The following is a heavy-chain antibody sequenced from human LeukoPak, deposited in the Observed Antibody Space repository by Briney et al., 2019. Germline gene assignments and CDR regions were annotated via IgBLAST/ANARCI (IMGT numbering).Heavy chain of an antibody. CDR3: ARGGYSYGPPHFDL. V-gene: IGHV4-61*01. D-gene: IGHD5-18*01. CDR1: GGSVSSGSYY. Sequence: SETLSLTCTVSGGSVSSGSYYWSWIRQPPGKGLEWIGYIYYSGSTNHNPSLKSRVTISVDTSKNQFSLKLSSVTAADTAVYYCARGGYSYGPPHFDLWGRGTLVTVSS. J-gene: IGHJ2*01. CDR2: IYYSGST.